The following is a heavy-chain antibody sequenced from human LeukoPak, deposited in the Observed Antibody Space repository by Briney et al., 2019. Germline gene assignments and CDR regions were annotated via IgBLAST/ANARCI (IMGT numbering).Heavy chain of an antibody. J-gene: IGHJ3*02. V-gene: IGHV3-23*01. CDR3: AKAKVQYYDLFDI. Sequence: PGGSLRLSCAASGFTFSSYAMSWVRQAPGKGLEWVSAISGSGGSTYYADSVKGRFTIPRDNSKNTLYLQMNSLRAEDTAVYYCAKAKVQYYDLFDIWGQGTMVTVSS. CDR2: ISGSGGST. D-gene: IGHD3-22*01. CDR1: GFTFSSYA.